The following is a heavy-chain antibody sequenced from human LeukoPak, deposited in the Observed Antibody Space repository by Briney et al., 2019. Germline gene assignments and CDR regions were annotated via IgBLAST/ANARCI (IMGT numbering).Heavy chain of an antibody. CDR3: AREFSSPRRFDP. J-gene: IGHJ5*02. V-gene: IGHV1-69*13. CDR2: IIPIFGKA. D-gene: IGHD6-13*01. CDR1: GGTFSSYA. Sequence: SVKVSCKASGGTFSSYAISWVRQAPGQGLEWMGGIIPIFGKANYAQKFQGRVTITADESMSTAYMELSSLRSEDTAVYYCAREFSSPRRFDPWGQGTLVTVSS.